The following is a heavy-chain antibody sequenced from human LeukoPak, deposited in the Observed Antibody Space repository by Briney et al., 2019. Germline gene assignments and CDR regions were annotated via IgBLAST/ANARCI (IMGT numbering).Heavy chain of an antibody. CDR1: GGSFSGYY. CDR3: ARGIAAAGRYYYYYMDV. V-gene: IGHV4-34*01. D-gene: IGHD6-13*01. CDR2: INHSGST. Sequence: SETLSLTCAVYGGSFSGYYWSWIRQHPGKALEWIGEINHSGSTNYNPSHKSRVTISVDTSKNQFSLKLSSVTAADTAVYYCARGIAAAGRYYYYYMDVWGKGTTVTVSS. J-gene: IGHJ6*03.